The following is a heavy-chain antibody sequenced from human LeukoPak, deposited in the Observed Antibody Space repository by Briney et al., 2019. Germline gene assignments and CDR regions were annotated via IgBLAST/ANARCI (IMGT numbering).Heavy chain of an antibody. Sequence: SETLSLTCTVSGGSISSYYWIWIRQPPGKGLEWIGYIYYSGSTNYNPSLKSRVTISVDTSKNQFSLKLSSVTAADTAVYYCARVKGDILTGYWLQFDPWGQGTLVTVSS. J-gene: IGHJ5*02. D-gene: IGHD3-9*01. V-gene: IGHV4-59*01. CDR2: IYYSGST. CDR1: GGSISSYY. CDR3: ARVKGDILTGYWLQFDP.